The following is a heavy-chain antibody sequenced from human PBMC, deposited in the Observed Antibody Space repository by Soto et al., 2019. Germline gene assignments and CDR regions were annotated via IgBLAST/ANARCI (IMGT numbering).Heavy chain of an antibody. D-gene: IGHD3-9*01. CDR1: GYTFTSQW. Sequence: GESLKISCKASGYTFTSQWIGRVRQMPGRGLEWMGIIYPGDSDTRYSPSFQGQVTISADKSISTAYLRWSSLKASDTAMYYCARLGFEYDTLTAYYNVHHHYGLDVWGQGTSVTVSS. CDR3: ARLGFEYDTLTAYYNVHHHYGLDV. J-gene: IGHJ6*02. CDR2: IYPGDSDT. V-gene: IGHV5-51*01.